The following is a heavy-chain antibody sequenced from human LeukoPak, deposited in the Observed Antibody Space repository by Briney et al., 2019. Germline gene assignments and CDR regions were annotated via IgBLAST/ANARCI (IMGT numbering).Heavy chain of an antibody. CDR2: IYYSGST. CDR3: ARVGYYYDSSGPFDI. Sequence: PSQTLSLTCTVSGVSISSGGYYWSWIRQHPGKGLEWIGYIYYSGSTYYNPSLKSRVTISVDTSKNQFSLKLTSVTAADTAVYYCARVGYYYDSSGPFDIWGQGTMVTVSS. D-gene: IGHD3-22*01. J-gene: IGHJ3*02. V-gene: IGHV4-31*03. CDR1: GVSISSGGYY.